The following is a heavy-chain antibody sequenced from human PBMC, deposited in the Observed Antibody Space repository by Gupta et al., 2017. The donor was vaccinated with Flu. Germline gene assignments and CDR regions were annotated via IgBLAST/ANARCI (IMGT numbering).Heavy chain of an antibody. CDR1: GGSFSGYY. CDR3: ARGTTKIGYSSGWYVY. J-gene: IGHJ4*02. CDR2: INHSGST. D-gene: IGHD6-19*01. V-gene: IGHV4-34*01. Sequence: QVQLQQWGAGLLKLSETLSLTCAVYGGSFSGYYWSWIRQPPGKGLEWIGEINHSGSTNYNPSLKSRVTISVDTSKNQFSLKLSSVTAADTAVYYCARGTTKIGYSSGWYVYWGQGTLVTVSS.